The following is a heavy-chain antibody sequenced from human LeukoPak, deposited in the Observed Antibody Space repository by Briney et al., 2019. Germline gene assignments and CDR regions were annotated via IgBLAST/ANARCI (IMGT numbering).Heavy chain of an antibody. CDR2: ISYDGSNK. V-gene: IGHV3-30*01. D-gene: IGHD2-2*01. CDR1: GFTFSSYA. J-gene: IGHJ4*02. CDR3: ARVVPYQLLPGGRLGGEFDY. Sequence: GGSLRLSCAASGFTFSSYAMHWVRQAPGKGLEWVAVISYDGSNKYYADSVKGRFTISRDNSKNTLYLQMNSLRAEDTAVYYCARVVPYQLLPGGRLGGEFDYWGQGTLVTVSS.